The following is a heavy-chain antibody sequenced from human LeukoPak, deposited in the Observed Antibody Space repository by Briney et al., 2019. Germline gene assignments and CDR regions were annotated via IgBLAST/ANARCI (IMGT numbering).Heavy chain of an antibody. V-gene: IGHV1-2*02. CDR1: GYTFTGYY. Sequence: ASVKVSCKASGYTFTGYYMHWVRQAPGQGLEWMGWINPNSGDTKNAQKFQGRVTMTRDTSIRTAYMELSRLRSDDTAVYYCATQRGSYLWGTDFDYWGQGTLVTVSS. J-gene: IGHJ4*02. CDR2: INPNSGDT. D-gene: IGHD3-16*01. CDR3: ATQRGSYLWGTDFDY.